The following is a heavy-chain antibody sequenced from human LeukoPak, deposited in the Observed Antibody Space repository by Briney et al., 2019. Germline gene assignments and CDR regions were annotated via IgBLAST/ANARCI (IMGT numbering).Heavy chain of an antibody. J-gene: IGHJ4*02. CDR3: AKDTRGYSYGSYFDY. Sequence: GRSLRLSCAASGFSFDDYAMHWVRQAPGKGLEWVSGISWNSGNIGYADSVKGRFTISRDNAKNSLYLQMNSLRADGTALYYCAKDTRGYSYGSYFDYWGQGTLVTVSS. CDR2: ISWNSGNI. CDR1: GFSFDDYA. V-gene: IGHV3-9*01. D-gene: IGHD5-18*01.